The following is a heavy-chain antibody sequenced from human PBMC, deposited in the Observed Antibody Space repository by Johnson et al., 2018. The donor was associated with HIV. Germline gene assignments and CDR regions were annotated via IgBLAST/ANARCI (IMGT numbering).Heavy chain of an antibody. CDR3: AKDINAGGSRGNAAFDI. D-gene: IGHD6-13*01. V-gene: IGHV3-30*04. Sequence: QVQLVESWGGVVQPGRSLRLSCAASGFTFSSYAMHWVRQAPGKGLEWVAVISYDGSNKYYADSVKGRFTISRDNAKNSLYLQMNSLRAEDTALYYCAKDINAGGSRGNAAFDIWGQGTMVTVSS. CDR2: ISYDGSNK. J-gene: IGHJ3*02. CDR1: GFTFSSYA.